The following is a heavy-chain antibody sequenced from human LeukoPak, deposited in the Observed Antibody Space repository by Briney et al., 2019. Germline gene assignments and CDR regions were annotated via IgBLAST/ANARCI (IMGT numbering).Heavy chain of an antibody. CDR2: ISDSGDYT. D-gene: IGHD2-8*01. V-gene: IGHV3-23*01. CDR1: GFTFSSYA. CDR3: AKDTSIGKYCTNGVCSPFDY. J-gene: IGHJ4*02. Sequence: GSLRLSCAGSGFTFSSYAMSWVRQAPGQGLEWVSAISDSGDYTSYADSVRGRFTISRDNSRNTLYLQMISLRPEDTAVYYCAKDTSIGKYCTNGVCSPFDYWGQRTLVTVSS.